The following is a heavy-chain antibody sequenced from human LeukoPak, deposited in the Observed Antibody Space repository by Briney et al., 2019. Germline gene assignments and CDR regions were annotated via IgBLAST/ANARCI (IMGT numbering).Heavy chain of an antibody. CDR1: GFTFSSYA. Sequence: GGSLRLSCAASGFTFSSYAMSWVRQAPGKGLEWVSAISGSGGSTYYADSVKGRFTISRDNSKNTLYLQMNSLRAEDTAVYYCAKPPPYSSGWCSSQFDYWGQGTLVTVSS. CDR2: ISGSGGST. J-gene: IGHJ4*02. CDR3: AKPPPYSSGWCSSQFDY. V-gene: IGHV3-23*01. D-gene: IGHD6-19*01.